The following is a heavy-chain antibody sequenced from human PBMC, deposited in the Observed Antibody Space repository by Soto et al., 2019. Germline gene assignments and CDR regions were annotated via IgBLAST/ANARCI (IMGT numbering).Heavy chain of an antibody. CDR1: GFTFSSYA. CDR2: ISGSGGST. Sequence: EVQLLESGGGLVQPGGSLRLSCAASGFTFSSYAMSWVRQAPGKGLEWVSAISGSGGSTYYADSVKGRFTISRDNSKNTLYLQMNSLRAEDTAVYYCVKARSAVVAAPHVDYWGQGTLVTVSS. V-gene: IGHV3-23*01. CDR3: VKARSAVVAAPHVDY. D-gene: IGHD2-15*01. J-gene: IGHJ4*02.